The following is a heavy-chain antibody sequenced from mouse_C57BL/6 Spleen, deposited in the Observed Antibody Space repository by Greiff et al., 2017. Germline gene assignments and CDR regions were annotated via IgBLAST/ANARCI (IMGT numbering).Heavy chain of an antibody. J-gene: IGHJ2*01. Sequence: QVQLQQSGAELVKPGASVKISCKASGYAFTSYWMNWVKQRPGKGLEWIGEIYPGNGDTNYNGKFKGKATLTADKSSSTAYMQLSSLTSEDSAVCACARYGSCFYFDDWGQGTTLTVST. CDR3: ARYGSCFYFDD. V-gene: IGHV1-80*01. CDR2: IYPGNGDT. CDR1: GYAFTSYW. D-gene: IGHD1-1*01.